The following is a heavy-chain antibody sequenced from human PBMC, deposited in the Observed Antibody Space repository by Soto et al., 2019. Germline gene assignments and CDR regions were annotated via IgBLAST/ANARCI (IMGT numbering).Heavy chain of an antibody. V-gene: IGHV3-30*03. CDR2: ISYDGSNK. D-gene: IGHD6-6*01. J-gene: IGHJ4*02. CDR3: AREGSSSYFDY. Sequence: GGSLRLSCAASGFTLSSYGMHWVRQAPGKGLEWVAVISYDGSNKYYADSVKGRFTISRDNSKNTLYLQMNSLRAEDTAVYYCAREGSSSYFDYWGQGTLVTVSS. CDR1: GFTLSSYG.